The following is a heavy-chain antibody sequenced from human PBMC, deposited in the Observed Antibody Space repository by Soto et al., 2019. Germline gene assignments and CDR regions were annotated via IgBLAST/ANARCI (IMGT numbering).Heavy chain of an antibody. J-gene: IGHJ4*02. CDR1: EFTFSSYE. D-gene: IGHD6-13*01. V-gene: IGHV3-48*03. Sequence: HPGGSLRLSCVASEFTFSSYEMNWVRQAPGKGLEWASYISSSGTTIYYTDSVKGRFTISRDNAKKSLYLQMNSLRAEDTAVYYCVRFGGAAAGPGDYWGQGTLVTVSS. CDR2: ISSSGTTI. CDR3: VRFGGAAAGPGDY.